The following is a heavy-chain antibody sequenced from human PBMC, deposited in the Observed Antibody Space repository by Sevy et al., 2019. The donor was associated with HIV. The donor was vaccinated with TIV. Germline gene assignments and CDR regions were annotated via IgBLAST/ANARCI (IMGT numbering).Heavy chain of an antibody. CDR1: GFTFSSYA. Sequence: GGSLRLSCAASGFTFSSYAMSWVRQAPGKGLEWVSAISGSGGSTYYADSVKGRFTISRDNSKNMLYLQMNSLRAEDTAVYYCAKYYYGSGSYYNEQPGQAGLFAFDIWGQGTMVTVSS. D-gene: IGHD3-10*01. CDR2: ISGSGGST. CDR3: AKYYYGSGSYYNEQPGQAGLFAFDI. V-gene: IGHV3-23*01. J-gene: IGHJ3*02.